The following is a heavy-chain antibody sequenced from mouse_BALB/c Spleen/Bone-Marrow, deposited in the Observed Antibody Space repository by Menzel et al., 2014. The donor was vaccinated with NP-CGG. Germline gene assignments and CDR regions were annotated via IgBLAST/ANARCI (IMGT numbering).Heavy chain of an antibody. CDR3: ARGGTTATWYFDV. V-gene: IGHV14-3*02. CDR2: IDPANGNT. Sequence: VHLVESGAELVKPGASVKLSCTASGFNIKDTYMHWVKQRPEQGLEWIGRIDPANGNTKYDPKFQGKATITADTSSNTAYLQLSSLTSEDTAVYYCARGGTTATWYFDVWGAGTTVTVSS. D-gene: IGHD1-2*01. CDR1: GFNIKDTY. J-gene: IGHJ1*01.